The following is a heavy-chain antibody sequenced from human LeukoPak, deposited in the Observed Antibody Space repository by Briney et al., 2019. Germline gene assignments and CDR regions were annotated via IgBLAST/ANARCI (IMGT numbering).Heavy chain of an antibody. CDR3: ARLGGCSTTTCYVHWFDP. D-gene: IGHD2-2*01. CDR2: IYYTGST. J-gene: IGHJ5*02. V-gene: IGHV4-59*01. Sequence: SETLSLTCTVSGGSISNYFWSWIRQPPGKGLEWIGYIYYTGSTNYNPSLKSRVIISLDTSKNQFSLKLNSVTAADTAVYYCARLGGCSTTTCYVHWFDPWGQGTLVTVSS. CDR1: GGSISNYF.